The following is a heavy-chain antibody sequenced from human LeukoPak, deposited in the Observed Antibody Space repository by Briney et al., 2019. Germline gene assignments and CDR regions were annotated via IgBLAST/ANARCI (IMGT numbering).Heavy chain of an antibody. D-gene: IGHD1-26*01. CDR3: ARDTVQVGADAFDI. J-gene: IGHJ3*02. Sequence: GGSLRLSCAASTFNFSDYYMSWIRQAPEKGLEWVSYISSSGSTIYYADSVKGRFTISRDNAKNSLYLQMNSLRAEDTAVYYCARDTVQVGADAFDIWGQGTMVTVSS. V-gene: IGHV3-11*04. CDR1: TFNFSDYY. CDR2: ISSSGSTI.